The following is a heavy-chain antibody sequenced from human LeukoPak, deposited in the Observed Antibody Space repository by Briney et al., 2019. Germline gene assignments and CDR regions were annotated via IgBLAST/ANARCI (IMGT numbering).Heavy chain of an antibody. J-gene: IGHJ6*03. Sequence: GGSLRLSCAASGFIFSNYAMNWVRQAPGKGLEWVSTIRESGGDTHYADSVKGRFTISRDNSKSTLYLQMDSLRAEDTAVYYCAKEGDRGEALYYYYMDVWGNGTTVTVSS. CDR3: AKEGDRGEALYYYYMDV. CDR2: IRESGGDT. CDR1: GFIFSNYA. V-gene: IGHV3-23*01. D-gene: IGHD3-10*01.